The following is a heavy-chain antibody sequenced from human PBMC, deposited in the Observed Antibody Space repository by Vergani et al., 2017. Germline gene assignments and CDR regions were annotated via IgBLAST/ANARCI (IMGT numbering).Heavy chain of an antibody. CDR2: INPNSGGT. V-gene: IGHV1-2*02. Sequence: QVQLVQSGAEVKKPGASVKVSCKASGYTFTGYYMHWVRQAPGQGLEWMGWINPNSGGTNYAQKFQGRVTMTRDTSISTAYMELSRLRSDDTAVYYCARARERQLWLGGYFDYWGQGTLVTVSS. CDR3: ARARERQLWLGGYFDY. CDR1: GYTFTGYY. J-gene: IGHJ4*02. D-gene: IGHD5-18*01.